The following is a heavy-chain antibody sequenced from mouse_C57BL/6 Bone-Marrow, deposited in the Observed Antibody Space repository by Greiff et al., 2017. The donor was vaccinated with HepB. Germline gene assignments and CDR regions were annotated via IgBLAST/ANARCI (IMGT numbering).Heavy chain of an antibody. Sequence: QVQLQQPGAELVKPGASVKMSCKASGYTFTSYWITWVKQRPGQGLEWIGDIYPGSGSTNYNEKFKSKATLTVDTSSSTAYMQLSSLTSEDSAVYYCASPPYYYGSSYVGDYWGQGTTLTVSS. V-gene: IGHV1-55*01. CDR3: ASPPYYYGSSYVGDY. CDR1: GYTFTSYW. CDR2: IYPGSGST. J-gene: IGHJ2*01. D-gene: IGHD1-1*01.